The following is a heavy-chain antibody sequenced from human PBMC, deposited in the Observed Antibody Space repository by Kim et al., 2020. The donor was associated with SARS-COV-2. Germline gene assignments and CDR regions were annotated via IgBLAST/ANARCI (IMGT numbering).Heavy chain of an antibody. CDR2: INRNGGSK. D-gene: IGHD3-22*01. V-gene: IGHV3-23*01. Sequence: GGSLRLSCAASGFTFNNYAMSWVRQAPGKGLEWVAGINRNGGSKFNAYAVRGRFTISSSNANNTLSLQMKMNSDENTAPYFCSKMIAIYVYYDHYYYGM. CDR1: GFTFNNYA. CDR3: SKMIAIYVYYDHYYYGM. J-gene: IGHJ6*01.